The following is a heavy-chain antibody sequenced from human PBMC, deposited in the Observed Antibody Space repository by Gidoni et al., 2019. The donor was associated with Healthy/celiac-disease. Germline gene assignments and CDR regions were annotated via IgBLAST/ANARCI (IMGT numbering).Heavy chain of an antibody. CDR3: ARESYDDYGDLYGMDV. J-gene: IGHJ6*02. Sequence: QVQLQESGPGLVKPSQTLSLTCTVSGGSISRGGYYWSWIRQHPGKGLEWIGYIYYSGSTYYNPSLKSRVTISVDTSKNQFSLKLSSVTAADTAVYYCARESYDDYGDLYGMDVWGQGTTVTVSS. CDR1: GGSISRGGYY. CDR2: IYYSGST. D-gene: IGHD4-17*01. V-gene: IGHV4-31*03.